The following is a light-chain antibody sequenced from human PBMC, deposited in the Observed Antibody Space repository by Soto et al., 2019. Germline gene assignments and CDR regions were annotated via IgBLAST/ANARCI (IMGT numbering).Light chain of an antibody. CDR2: GAS. Sequence: EIVLTQFPGALSLSPGERVTLSCRASQTVSNTYLAWYQQKSGQAPKFLIYGASNRATGIPDRFSGSGSGTDFTLTISRLEPEDFAVYYCQQYGALPPTFGGGTKVE. J-gene: IGKJ4*01. CDR1: QTVSNTY. V-gene: IGKV3-20*01. CDR3: QQYGALPPT.